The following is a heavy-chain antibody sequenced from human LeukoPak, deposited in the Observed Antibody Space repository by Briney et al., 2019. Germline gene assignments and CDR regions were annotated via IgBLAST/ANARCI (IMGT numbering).Heavy chain of an antibody. CDR3: TRDLGTYTSSGSIFFDY. Sequence: ASVKVSCKASGYTFTDFGISWVRQAPGRGLEWMGWSSAYNGDTKYAQKFQGRVTMTTDTSTSTAYMEMRSLRSDDTAVFYCTRDLGTYTSSGSIFFDYWGQGTLVTVSS. CDR1: GYTFTDFG. CDR2: SSAYNGDT. J-gene: IGHJ4*02. D-gene: IGHD3-10*01. V-gene: IGHV1-18*01.